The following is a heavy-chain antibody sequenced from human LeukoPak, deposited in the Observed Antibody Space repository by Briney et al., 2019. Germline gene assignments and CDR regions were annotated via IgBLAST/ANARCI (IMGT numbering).Heavy chain of an antibody. Sequence: GESLRLSCAASGFTFSIYWMTWVRQAPGKGLEWVAGISWNSGRIGYADSVKGRFTISRDNTKNSLDLQMTGLRSEDTALYYCVKATGSQPRAGAFDFWGQGTSVTVSS. CDR2: ISWNSGRI. D-gene: IGHD1-26*01. V-gene: IGHV3-9*01. J-gene: IGHJ3*01. CDR3: VKATGSQPRAGAFDF. CDR1: GFTFSIYW.